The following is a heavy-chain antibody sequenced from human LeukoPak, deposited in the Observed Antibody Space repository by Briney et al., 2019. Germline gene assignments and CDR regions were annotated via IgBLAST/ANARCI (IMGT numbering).Heavy chain of an antibody. CDR2: FDPEDGET. CDR3: ATPAYYYDSSGYHFDY. D-gene: IGHD3-22*01. Sequence: ASVKVSCKASGGTFSSYAISWVRQAPGQGLEWMGGFDPEDGETIYAQKFQGRVTMTEGTSTDTAYMELSSLRSEDTAVYYCATPAYYYDSSGYHFDYWGQGTLVTVSS. J-gene: IGHJ4*02. CDR1: GGTFSSYA. V-gene: IGHV1-24*01.